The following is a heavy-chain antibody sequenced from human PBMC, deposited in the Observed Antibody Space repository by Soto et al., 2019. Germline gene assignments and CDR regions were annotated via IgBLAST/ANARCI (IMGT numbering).Heavy chain of an antibody. J-gene: IGHJ5*02. CDR2: ISGSGGST. CDR3: AKDPKNQYSSSWYVAWFDP. D-gene: IGHD6-13*01. CDR1: GFTFSSYA. V-gene: IGHV3-23*01. Sequence: PGGSLRLSCAASGFTFSSYAMSWVRQAPGKGLEWVSAISGSGGSTYYADSVKGRFTISRDNSKNTLYLQMNSLRAEDTAVYYCAKDPKNQYSSSWYVAWFDPWGQGTLVTVSS.